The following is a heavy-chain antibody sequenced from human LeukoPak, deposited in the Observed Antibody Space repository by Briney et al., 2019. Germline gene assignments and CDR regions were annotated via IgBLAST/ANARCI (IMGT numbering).Heavy chain of an antibody. CDR1: GDSVSSTSAA. Sequence: SQTLSLTCAISGDSVSSTSAAWNWIRQSPSRGLEWLGRTNYSSKWSTDYAVSVKSRITINPDTSKNQFSLQLNSVTPEDTAVYYCARGSLFSTLNWGQGTLVTVSS. V-gene: IGHV6-1*01. D-gene: IGHD1-1*01. J-gene: IGHJ4*02. CDR2: TNYSSKWST. CDR3: ARGSLFSTLN.